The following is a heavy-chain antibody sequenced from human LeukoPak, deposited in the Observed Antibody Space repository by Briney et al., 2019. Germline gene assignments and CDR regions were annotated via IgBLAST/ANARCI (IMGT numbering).Heavy chain of an antibody. CDR1: GYTFTGYY. Sequence: ASVKLSCKASGYTFTGYYMPWVRQAPGQGLELIGWINHNSGSTNYAQKYQGRVTMTRDTSISTAYMELSRLRSDDTAVYYCARGGAQVVPPFDPWGQGTLVTVSS. J-gene: IGHJ5*02. D-gene: IGHD2-2*01. V-gene: IGHV1-2*02. CDR2: INHNSGST. CDR3: ARGGAQVVPPFDP.